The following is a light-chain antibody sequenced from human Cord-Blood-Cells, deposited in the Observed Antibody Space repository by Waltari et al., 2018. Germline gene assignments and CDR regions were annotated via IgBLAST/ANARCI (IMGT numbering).Light chain of an antibody. CDR3: CSYAGSSTLV. J-gene: IGLJ2*01. Sequence: QSALTQPASVSGSPGQSITISCTGTSSDVGSYNLVSWYQQHPGKAPKLMIYEGSKRPSGVSNLFSGSKSRNTASLTISGLQAEDEADYYCCSYAGSSTLVFGGGTKLTVL. CDR1: SSDVGSYNL. CDR2: EGS. V-gene: IGLV2-23*01.